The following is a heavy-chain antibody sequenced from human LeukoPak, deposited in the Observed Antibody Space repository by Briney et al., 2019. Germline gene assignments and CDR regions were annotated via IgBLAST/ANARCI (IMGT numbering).Heavy chain of an antibody. CDR3: AKGDKNTNADY. D-gene: IGHD2-2*01. CDR2: ISSSGGST. Sequence: GGSLRLSCAASGFTFSSYAMSWVRQAPGKGLEWVSAISSSGGSTYYAGSVKGRFTISRDNSNHTLYLQMNSLRAEDTAIYYCAKGDKNTNADYWGQGTLVTVSS. CDR1: GFTFSSYA. J-gene: IGHJ4*02. V-gene: IGHV3-23*01.